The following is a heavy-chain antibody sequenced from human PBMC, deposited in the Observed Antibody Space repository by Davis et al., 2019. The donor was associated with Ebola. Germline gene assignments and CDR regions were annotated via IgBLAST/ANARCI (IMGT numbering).Heavy chain of an antibody. Sequence: MPGGSLRLSCAVYGGSFSGYYWSWIRQPPGKGLEWIGEINHSGSTNYNPSLKSRVTISVETSKNQFSLKLSSVTAADTAVYYCARSRGRWNYYGMDVWGQGTTVTVSS. D-gene: IGHD4-23*01. CDR1: GGSFSGYY. CDR2: INHSGST. V-gene: IGHV4-34*01. CDR3: ARSRGRWNYYGMDV. J-gene: IGHJ6*02.